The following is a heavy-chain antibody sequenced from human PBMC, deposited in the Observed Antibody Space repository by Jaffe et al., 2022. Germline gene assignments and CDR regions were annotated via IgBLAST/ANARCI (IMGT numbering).Heavy chain of an antibody. CDR2: ISWNSGSI. Sequence: EVQLVESGGGLVQPGRSLRLSCAASGFTFDDYAMHWVRQAPGKGLEWVSGISWNSGSIGYADSVKGRFTISRDNAKNSLYLQMNSLRAEDTALYYCAKGGYDSSGYIIPWYFDYWGQGTLVTVSS. CDR1: GFTFDDYA. CDR3: AKGGYDSSGYIIPWYFDY. D-gene: IGHD3-22*01. J-gene: IGHJ4*02. V-gene: IGHV3-9*01.